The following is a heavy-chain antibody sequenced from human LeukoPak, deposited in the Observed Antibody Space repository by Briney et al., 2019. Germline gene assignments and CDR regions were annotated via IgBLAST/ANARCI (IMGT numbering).Heavy chain of an antibody. D-gene: IGHD6-13*01. CDR1: GFTFSSYS. Sequence: GGSLRLSCAASGFTFSSYSMNWVRQAPGKGLEWVSSISSSSSYIYYADSVKGRFTISRDNSKNTLYLQMNSLRAEDTAVYYCAKSVGYSDYWGQGTLVTVSS. CDR2: ISSSSSYI. V-gene: IGHV3-21*04. J-gene: IGHJ4*02. CDR3: AKSVGYSDY.